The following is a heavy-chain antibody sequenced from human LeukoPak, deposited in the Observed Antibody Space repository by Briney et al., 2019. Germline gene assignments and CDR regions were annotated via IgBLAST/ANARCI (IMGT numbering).Heavy chain of an antibody. V-gene: IGHV4-59*01. CDR2: IYYSGST. Sequence: PSETLSLTCTVSGGSISSYYWSWIRQPPGKGLEWIGYIYYSGSTNYNPSLKSRVTISVDTSKNQFSLKLSSVTAADTAVYYCARDHGSGKRFDYWGQGTPVTVSS. D-gene: IGHD3-10*01. CDR3: ARDHGSGKRFDY. J-gene: IGHJ4*02. CDR1: GGSISSYY.